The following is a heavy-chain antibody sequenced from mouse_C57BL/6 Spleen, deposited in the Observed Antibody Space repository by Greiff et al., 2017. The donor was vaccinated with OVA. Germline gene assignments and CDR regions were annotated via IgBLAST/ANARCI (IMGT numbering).Heavy chain of an antibody. V-gene: IGHV1-15*01. CDR2: IDPETGGT. CDR3: TRHYGSSSFAY. J-gene: IGHJ3*01. CDR1: GYTFTDYE. Sequence: QVQLQQSGAELVRPGASVTLSCKASGYTFTDYEMHWVKQTPVHGLEWIGAIDPETGGTAYNQKFKGKAILTADKSSSTAYMQRRSLTSEDSAVYYCTRHYGSSSFAYWGQGTLVTVSA. D-gene: IGHD1-1*01.